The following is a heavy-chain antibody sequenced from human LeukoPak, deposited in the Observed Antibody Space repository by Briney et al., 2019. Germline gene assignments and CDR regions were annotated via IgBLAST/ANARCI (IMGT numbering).Heavy chain of an antibody. CDR2: ISDDGNKK. V-gene: IGHV3-30*18. CDR3: AKDNRNYGMDV. CDR1: GFTFSSYS. J-gene: IGHJ6*02. Sequence: GGSLRLSCVASGFTFSSYSMNWVRQAPGKGLEWVAVISDDGNKKYFADSVKGRFTISRDYSKNTLHLQMNSLRAEDTAMYYCAKDNRNYGMDVWGQGTTVTVSS.